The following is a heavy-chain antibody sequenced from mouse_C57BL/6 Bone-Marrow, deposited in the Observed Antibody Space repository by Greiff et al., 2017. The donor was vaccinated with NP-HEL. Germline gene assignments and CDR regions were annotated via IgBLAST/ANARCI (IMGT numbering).Heavy chain of an antibody. CDR2: ISSGGSYT. J-gene: IGHJ3*01. CDR3: ARSSYGNYGAWFAY. V-gene: IGHV5-6*02. CDR1: GFTFSSYG. Sequence: DVKLVESGGDLVKPGGSLKLSCAASGFTFSSYGMSWVRQTPDKRLEWVATISSGGSYTYYPDSVKGRFTITRDNAKNTLYLQMSSLKSEDTAMYYCARSSYGNYGAWFAYWGQGTLVTVSA. D-gene: IGHD2-10*01.